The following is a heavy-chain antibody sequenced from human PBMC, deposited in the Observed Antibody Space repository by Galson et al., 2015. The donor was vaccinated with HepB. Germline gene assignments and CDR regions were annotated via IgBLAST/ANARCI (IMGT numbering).Heavy chain of an antibody. CDR2: INHRGRT. D-gene: IGHD1-26*01. V-gene: IGHV4-34*01. CDR1: GGSFSGYY. J-gene: IGHJ6*02. Sequence: ETLSLTCAVYGGSFSGYYWSWIRQPPGKGLEWIGEINHRGRTTYNSSLKRRVTISEDTSKNQFSLKLSSVTAADTAVYYCARYGKNFYCTMDVWGQGTTVTVSS. CDR3: ARYGKNFYCTMDV.